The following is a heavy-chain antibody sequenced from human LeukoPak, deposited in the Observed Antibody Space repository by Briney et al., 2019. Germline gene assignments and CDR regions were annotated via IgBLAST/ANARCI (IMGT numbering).Heavy chain of an antibody. Sequence: GGSLRLSCAASGFTFSSYSMNWVRQAPGKGLEWVSYISSSSSTIYYADSVKGRFTIPRDNAKNSLYLQMNSLRAEDTAVYYCARDRVTMVRGAEASDAFDIWGQGTMVTVSS. CDR2: ISSSSSTI. CDR1: GFTFSSYS. D-gene: IGHD3-10*01. V-gene: IGHV3-48*04. CDR3: ARDRVTMVRGAEASDAFDI. J-gene: IGHJ3*02.